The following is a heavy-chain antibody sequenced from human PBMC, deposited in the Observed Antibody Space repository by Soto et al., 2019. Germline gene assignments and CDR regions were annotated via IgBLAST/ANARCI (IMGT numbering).Heavy chain of an antibody. V-gene: IGHV4-4*02. D-gene: IGHD4-17*01. J-gene: IGHJ6*02. CDR1: GGSISSSNW. CDR2: IYHSGSA. CDR3: ARGHMDFRDFSDGMDV. Sequence: QVQLQESGPGLVKPSGTLSLTCAVSGGSISSSNWWTWVRQPPGKGLEWIGEIYHSGSANYNPSLNSRVTIAVDKSMTQFSRRLSSVTTADTAVYFCARGHMDFRDFSDGMDVWGQGTTVTVSS.